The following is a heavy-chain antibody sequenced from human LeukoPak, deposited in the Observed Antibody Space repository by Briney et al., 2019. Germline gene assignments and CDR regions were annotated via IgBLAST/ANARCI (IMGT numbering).Heavy chain of an antibody. CDR1: GFTFSSYA. V-gene: IGHV3-23*01. CDR2: ISASGGNT. D-gene: IGHD6-13*01. Sequence: GGSLRLSCAASGFTFSSYAMSWVRQAPGKGLEWVSTISASGGNTFYADSVKGRFTVSRDNSKNTLHLQMNSLRAEDTAVYYCAKDGRVEQQLYYFDYWGQGALVTVSS. CDR3: AKDGRVEQQLYYFDY. J-gene: IGHJ4*02.